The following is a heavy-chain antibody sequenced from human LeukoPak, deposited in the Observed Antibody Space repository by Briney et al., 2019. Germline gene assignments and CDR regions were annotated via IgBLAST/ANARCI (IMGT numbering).Heavy chain of an antibody. D-gene: IGHD3-10*01. CDR1: GGSISSSSYY. CDR2: IYYSGST. CDR3: ARGRPMGIRGVIITVDP. J-gene: IGHJ5*02. Sequence: SETLSLTCTVSGGSISSSSYYWGWIRQPPGKGLEWIGSIYYSGSTNYNPSLKSRVTISVDTSKNQLSLKLSSVTAADTAVYYCARGRPMGIRGVIITVDPWGQGTLVTVSS. V-gene: IGHV4-39*07.